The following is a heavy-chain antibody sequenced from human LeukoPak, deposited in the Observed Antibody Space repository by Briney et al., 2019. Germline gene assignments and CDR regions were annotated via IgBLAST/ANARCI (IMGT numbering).Heavy chain of an antibody. CDR2: INPNSGGT. CDR1: GYTFTGYY. D-gene: IGHD3-22*01. J-gene: IGHJ6*03. Sequence: ASVKVSCKASGYTFTGYYMHWVRQAPGQGLEWMGRINPNSGGTNYAQKFQGRVTMTRDTSISTAYMEPSRLRSDDTAVYYCAREGGFLITMIPRSDYYYMDVWGKGTTVTVSS. V-gene: IGHV1-2*06. CDR3: AREGGFLITMIPRSDYYYMDV.